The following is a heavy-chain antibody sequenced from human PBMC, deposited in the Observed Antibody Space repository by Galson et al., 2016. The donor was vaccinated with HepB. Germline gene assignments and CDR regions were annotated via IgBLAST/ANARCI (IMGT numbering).Heavy chain of an antibody. CDR1: GFTFSNYN. Sequence: SLRLSCAASGFTFSNYNMNWVRQAPGKGLEWVSSISSSSSYIYYADSVKGRFTISRDNAKNSLYLQMNSLRAEDTAVYYCAGAHLSRGFQTRPEFDYWGQGTLVTVSS. V-gene: IGHV3-21*01. CDR2: ISSSSSYI. J-gene: IGHJ4*02. D-gene: IGHD6-25*01. CDR3: AGAHLSRGFQTRPEFDY.